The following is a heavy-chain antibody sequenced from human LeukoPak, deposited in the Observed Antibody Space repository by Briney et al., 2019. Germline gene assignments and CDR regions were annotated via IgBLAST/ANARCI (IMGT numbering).Heavy chain of an antibody. V-gene: IGHV3-30*02. Sequence: PGGSLRLSCAASGFTFSSYGMHWVRQAPGKGLEWVAFIWYDGSNKYYADSVKGRFTISRDNSKSTLYLQMNSLRAEDTAVYYCAKDPGSAVAATNWFDPWGQGTLVTVSS. CDR2: IWYDGSNK. D-gene: IGHD2-15*01. CDR3: AKDPGSAVAATNWFDP. CDR1: GFTFSSYG. J-gene: IGHJ5*02.